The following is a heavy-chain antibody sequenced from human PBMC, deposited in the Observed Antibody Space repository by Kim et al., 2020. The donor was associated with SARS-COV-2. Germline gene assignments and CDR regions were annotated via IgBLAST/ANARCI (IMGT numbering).Heavy chain of an antibody. CDR2: ISSDGSRR. CDR1: GFVFSYYA. D-gene: IGHD3-10*01. V-gene: IGHV3-30*04. J-gene: IGHJ4*02. CDR3: ANLWFGEMWIDY. Sequence: GGSLRLSCEASGFVFSYYAVHWVRQAPGKGLEWVAVISSDGSRRYYADSVKGRFTISRDNSKNTLYLQMSSLRIEDTAVYFCANLWFGEMWIDYWGQGTLVTVSS.